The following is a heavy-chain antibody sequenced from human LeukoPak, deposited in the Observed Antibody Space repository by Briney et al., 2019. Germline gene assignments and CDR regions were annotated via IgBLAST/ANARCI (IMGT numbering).Heavy chain of an antibody. D-gene: IGHD4-23*01. CDR2: INTNIGNP. CDR1: GYTFTSYA. V-gene: IGHV7-4-1*02. CDR3: ARDADGGNSRGDY. Sequence: ASVKVSCKASGYTFTSYAMNWVRQAPGQGLEWMGWINTNIGNPTYAQGFTGRFVFSLDTPVSTAYLQISSLKAEDTAVYYCARDADGGNSRGDYWGQGTLVTASS. J-gene: IGHJ4*02.